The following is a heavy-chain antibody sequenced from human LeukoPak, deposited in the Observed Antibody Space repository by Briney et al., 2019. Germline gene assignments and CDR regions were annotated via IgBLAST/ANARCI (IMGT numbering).Heavy chain of an antibody. CDR1: GYTFTSYG. D-gene: IGHD6-19*01. V-gene: IGHV1-18*01. CDR3: ARVGAVAATNWFDP. Sequence: ASVKVPCKASGYTFTSYGISWVRQAPGQGLEWMGWISAYNGNTNYAQKLQGRVTMTTDTSTSTAYMELRSLRSDDTAVYYCARVGAVAATNWFDPWGQGTLVTVSS. CDR2: ISAYNGNT. J-gene: IGHJ5*02.